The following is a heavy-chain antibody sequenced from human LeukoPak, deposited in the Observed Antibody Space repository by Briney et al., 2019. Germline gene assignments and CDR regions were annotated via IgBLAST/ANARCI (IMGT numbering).Heavy chain of an antibody. V-gene: IGHV4-34*01. D-gene: IGHD5-18*01. Sequence: SETLSLTCAVYGWSFSAYYWSWIRQPPGKGLEWIGEINHSGSTNYNPSLKSRVTISVDTSKNQFSLELSSVTAADTAVYYCATFSNLHTGMTGNYWGQGTLVTVSS. CDR1: GWSFSAYY. CDR3: ATFSNLHTGMTGNY. J-gene: IGHJ4*02. CDR2: INHSGST.